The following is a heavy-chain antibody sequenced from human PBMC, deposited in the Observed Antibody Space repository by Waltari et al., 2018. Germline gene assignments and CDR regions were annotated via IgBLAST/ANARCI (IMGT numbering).Heavy chain of an antibody. J-gene: IGHJ3*02. CDR2: IYTSGST. V-gene: IGHV4-4*07. CDR3: ARDPRRLRYFDWSEIDAFDI. D-gene: IGHD3-9*01. Sequence: QVQLQESGPGLVKPSETLSLTCTVSGGSISSYYWSWIRQPAGKGLEWIGRIYTSGSTNYNPSLKSRVTMSVDTSKNQFSLKLSSVTAADTAVYYCARDPRRLRYFDWSEIDAFDIWGQGTMVTVSS. CDR1: GGSISSYY.